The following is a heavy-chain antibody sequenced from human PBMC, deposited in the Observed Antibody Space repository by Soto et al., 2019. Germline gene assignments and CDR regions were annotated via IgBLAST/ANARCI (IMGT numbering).Heavy chain of an antibody. CDR2: INPSGGST. J-gene: IGHJ4*02. CDR3: ARVGSSSWYSGGYYFDY. CDR1: GYTITSYY. V-gene: IGHV1-46*01. Sequence: ASVNVSCKASGYTITSYYMHWVRQAPGQGLEWMGIINPSGGSTSYAQKFQGRVTMTRDTSTSTVYMELSSLRSEDTAVYYCARVGSSSWYSGGYYFDYWGQRTLVTVSS. D-gene: IGHD6-13*01.